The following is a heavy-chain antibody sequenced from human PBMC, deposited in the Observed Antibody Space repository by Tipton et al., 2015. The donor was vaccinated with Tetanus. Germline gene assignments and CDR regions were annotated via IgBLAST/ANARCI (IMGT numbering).Heavy chain of an antibody. CDR2: IDPNSGGT. CDR3: ARDRGDYIYYGMDV. CDR1: GYTFTGYY. V-gene: IGHV1-2*02. Sequence: QLVQSGAEVKKPGASVKVSCKASGYTFTGYYIYWVRQATGQGLEWMGWIDPNSGGTVYAQKFQGRVTMTRDTSISTAYMELRSLISDDTAIYYCARDRGDYIYYGMDVWGPGTTVTVS. D-gene: IGHD3-22*01. J-gene: IGHJ6*02.